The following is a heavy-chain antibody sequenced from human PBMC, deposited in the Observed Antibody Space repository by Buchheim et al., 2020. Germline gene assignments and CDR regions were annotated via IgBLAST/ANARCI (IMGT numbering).Heavy chain of an antibody. CDR1: GGSISSGDYY. D-gene: IGHD3-16*02. J-gene: IGHJ6*02. CDR3: ARDIVGGHYYYYGMDV. Sequence: QVQLQESGPGLVKPSQTLSLTCTVSGGSISSGDYYWSWIRQPPGKGLVWIGYIYYSGSTYYNPSLKSRVTISVDTSKNQFALKLSSVTAADTAVYYCARDIVGGHYYYYGMDVWGQGTT. CDR2: IYYSGST. V-gene: IGHV4-30-4*01.